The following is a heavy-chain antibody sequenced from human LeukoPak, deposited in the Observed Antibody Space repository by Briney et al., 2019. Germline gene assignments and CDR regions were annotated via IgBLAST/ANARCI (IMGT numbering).Heavy chain of an antibody. V-gene: IGHV4-61*02. CDR1: GGSISSGSYY. J-gene: IGHJ5*02. CDR2: IYSSGST. CDR3: ARDNSLQDMAWWFDP. D-gene: IGHD5-24*01. Sequence: SQTLSLTCTVSGGSISSGSYYWSWIRPPAGKGLEWIGRIYSSGSTNYNPSLNSRVTVSVDTAKNQFYLKLSSVTAADTAVYYCARDNSLQDMAWWFDPWGQGTLVIVSS.